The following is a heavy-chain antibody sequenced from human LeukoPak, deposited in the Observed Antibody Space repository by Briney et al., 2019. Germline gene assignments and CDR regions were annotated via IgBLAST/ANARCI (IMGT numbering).Heavy chain of an antibody. V-gene: IGHV4-39*01. CDR1: GGSISSSSYY. CDR3: ARHSPYCSGGSCYSYAFDI. J-gene: IGHJ3*02. Sequence: SETLSLTCTVSGGSISSSSYYWGWIRQPPGKGLEWIGSIYYSGSTYYNPSLKSRVTISVDTSKNQFSLRLSSVTAADTAVYYCARHSPYCSGGSCYSYAFDIWGQGTMVTVSS. CDR2: IYYSGST. D-gene: IGHD2-15*01.